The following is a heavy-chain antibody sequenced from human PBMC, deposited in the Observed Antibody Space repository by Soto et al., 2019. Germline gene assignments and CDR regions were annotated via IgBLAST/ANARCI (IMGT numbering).Heavy chain of an antibody. V-gene: IGHV3-48*03. J-gene: IGHJ4*02. CDR3: ARELAAAGSFDY. Sequence: GGSLRLSCAASGFTFSRYEMNWVRQAPGKGLEWISYISTSGSTIYYADSVKGRFTISRDNAKNSLYLQMNSLRAEDTAVYYCARELAAAGSFDYWGQGTLVTVPQ. D-gene: IGHD6-13*01. CDR1: GFTFSRYE. CDR2: ISTSGSTI.